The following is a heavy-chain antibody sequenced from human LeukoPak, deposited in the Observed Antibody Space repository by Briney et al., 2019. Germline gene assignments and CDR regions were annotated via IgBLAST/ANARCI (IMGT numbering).Heavy chain of an antibody. V-gene: IGHV3-74*01. CDR3: TTRLQNHFDY. CDR1: GFTFRNYW. J-gene: IGHJ4*02. D-gene: IGHD4-11*01. CDR2: INSDGSST. Sequence: TGGSLRLSCAASGFTFRNYWMHWVRQAAGKGLVWVSRINSDGSSTTYADSVKGRLTISRDNAKNTLYLQMSSLRAEDTAVYYCTTRLQNHFDYWGQGTQVTVSS.